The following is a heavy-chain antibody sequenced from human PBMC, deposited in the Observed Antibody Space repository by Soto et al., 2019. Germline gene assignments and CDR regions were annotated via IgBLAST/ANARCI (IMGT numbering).Heavy chain of an antibody. CDR1: GGTFSSYT. J-gene: IGHJ6*03. D-gene: IGHD2-15*01. V-gene: IGHV1-69*02. Sequence: ASVKVSCKASGGTFSSYTISWVRQAPGQGPEWMGRIIPILGIANYAQKFQGRVTITADKSTSTAYMELSSLRSEDTAVYYCARDLGYCSGGSCVYYYYYMDVWGKGTTVTVS. CDR2: IIPILGIA. CDR3: ARDLGYCSGGSCVYYYYYMDV.